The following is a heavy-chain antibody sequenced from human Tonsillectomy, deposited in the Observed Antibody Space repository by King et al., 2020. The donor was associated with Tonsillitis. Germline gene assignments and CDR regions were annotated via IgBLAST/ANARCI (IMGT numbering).Heavy chain of an antibody. CDR3: ARDPGGGSFDS. D-gene: IGHD2-15*01. CDR1: GGSISGDFYS. J-gene: IGHJ4*02. Sequence: QLQESGSGLVKLSQTLSLTCAVSGGSISGDFYSWTWIRQPPGKGLEWVGSLYQGGSAFYNPSLKSRVTISVDTSGSQFSLDLTSVTAADTAVYFCARDPGGGSFDSWGQGTLVTVSS. CDR2: LYQGGSA. V-gene: IGHV4-30-2*01.